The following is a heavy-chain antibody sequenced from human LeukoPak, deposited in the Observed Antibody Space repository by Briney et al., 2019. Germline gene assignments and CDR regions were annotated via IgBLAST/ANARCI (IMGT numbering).Heavy chain of an antibody. J-gene: IGHJ3*02. CDR3: ARALLRLGDPDAFDI. Sequence: IPIFGTANYAQKFQGRVTITADESTSTAYMELSSLRSEDTAVYYCARALLRLGDPDAFDIWGQGTMVTVSS. V-gene: IGHV1-69*01. D-gene: IGHD3-16*01. CDR2: IPIFGTA.